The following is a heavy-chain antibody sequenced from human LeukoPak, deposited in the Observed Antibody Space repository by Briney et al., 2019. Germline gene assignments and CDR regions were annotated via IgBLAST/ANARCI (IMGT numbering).Heavy chain of an antibody. Sequence: GGSLRLSCAASGFTFSSYGMHWVRQAPGKGLEWVAVISYNGSNKYYADSVKGRFTISRDNSKNTLYLQMNSLRAEDTAVYYCAKDRLLDYWGQGTLVTVSS. CDR2: ISYNGSNK. D-gene: IGHD5/OR15-5a*01. CDR1: GFTFSSYG. J-gene: IGHJ4*02. V-gene: IGHV3-30*18. CDR3: AKDRLLDY.